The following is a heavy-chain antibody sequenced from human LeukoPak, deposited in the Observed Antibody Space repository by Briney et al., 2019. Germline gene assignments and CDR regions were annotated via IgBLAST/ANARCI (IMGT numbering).Heavy chain of an antibody. Sequence: GGSLRLSCAASGFTVSSNYMSWVRQAPGKGLEWVSVIYSGGSTYYADSVKGRFTISRDNSKNTLYLQMNSLRAEDTAVYYCARGGGPYIVVVPAARSDAFDIWGQGTMVTVSS. D-gene: IGHD2-2*01. CDR3: ARGGGPYIVVVPAARSDAFDI. J-gene: IGHJ3*02. V-gene: IGHV3-53*01. CDR1: GFTVSSNY. CDR2: IYSGGST.